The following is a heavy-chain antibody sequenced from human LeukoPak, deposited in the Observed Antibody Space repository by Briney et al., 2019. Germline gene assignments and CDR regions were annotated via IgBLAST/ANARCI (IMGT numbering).Heavy chain of an antibody. Sequence: ASLKVSCKPSRYTLTGYYMHTVRQSPRQRVKWMGWINPNSGGTNYVQKLQGRVTMSRDTSISTAYMELRSLRSADTAVYYCARDLRRGGRPDYWGQGTLVTVSS. D-gene: IGHD3-10*01. CDR3: ARDLRRGGRPDY. V-gene: IGHV1-2*02. CDR2: INPNSGGT. CDR1: RYTLTGYY. J-gene: IGHJ4*02.